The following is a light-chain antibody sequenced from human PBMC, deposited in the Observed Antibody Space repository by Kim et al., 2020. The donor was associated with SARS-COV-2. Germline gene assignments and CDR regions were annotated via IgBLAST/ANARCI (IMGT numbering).Light chain of an antibody. CDR2: DAS. CDR1: QGISNS. Sequence: ASGGDRVTITGRASQGISNSLAWYQQKPGKGPKVLIYDASTWQSGVPSRFSGSGSGTDFTLTISSLQPEDVATYYCQKYNSAPWTLGQGTKVDIK. J-gene: IGKJ1*01. CDR3: QKYNSAPWT. V-gene: IGKV1-27*01.